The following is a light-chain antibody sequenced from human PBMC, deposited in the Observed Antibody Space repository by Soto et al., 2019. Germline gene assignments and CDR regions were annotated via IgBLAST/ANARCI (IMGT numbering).Light chain of an antibody. CDR2: GAS. CDR1: QRVRSN. CDR3: QQYNNWPLT. J-gene: IGKJ4*01. V-gene: IGKV3-15*01. Sequence: EIVLTQSPGTLSLSPGERATLCCSASQRVRSNLAWHQQKPGQAPRLLIYGASTRATGIPARFSGSGSGTEFTLTISSLQSEDFAVYYCQQYNNWPLTFGGGTKVDIK.